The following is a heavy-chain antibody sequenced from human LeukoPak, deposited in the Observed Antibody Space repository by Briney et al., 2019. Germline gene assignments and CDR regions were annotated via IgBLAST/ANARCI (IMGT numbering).Heavy chain of an antibody. CDR3: ARLRFYYDSSGYYYDYFDY. CDR2: TYYRSKWYN. J-gene: IGHJ4*02. CDR1: GDSVFSNSAA. V-gene: IGHV6-1*01. D-gene: IGHD3-22*01. Sequence: ASQTLSLTCAISGDSVFSNSAAWNWIRQSPSRGLEWLGRTYYRSKWYNDYAVSVKSRITINPDTSKNQFSLQLNSVTPEDTAVYYCARLRFYYDSSGYYYDYFDYWGQGTLVTVSS.